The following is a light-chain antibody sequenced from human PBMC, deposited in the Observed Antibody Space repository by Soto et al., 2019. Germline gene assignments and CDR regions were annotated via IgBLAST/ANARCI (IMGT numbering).Light chain of an antibody. CDR3: QQRSNWPIT. Sequence: EIVLTQSPATLSLSPGERATLSCRTSQSVSSYFAWYQQKPGRAPRLLIYDASNRATGIPARFIGSGSGTDFTLTISSLEPADFAVYYCQQRSNWPITFGQGTRLEIK. CDR1: QSVSSY. J-gene: IGKJ5*01. V-gene: IGKV3-11*01. CDR2: DAS.